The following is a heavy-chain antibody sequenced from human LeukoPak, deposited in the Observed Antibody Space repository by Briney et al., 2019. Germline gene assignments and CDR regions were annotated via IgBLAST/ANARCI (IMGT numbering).Heavy chain of an antibody. CDR1: GFSFSGYE. Sequence: GGSLRLSCAASGFSFSGYEMHWVRQAPGKGLEWISYISTVGRTTYYGSSVKGRFTTSRDNAKNSVFLQMDSLRVEDTAVYYCARGDDYGDQSIVHWGQGILVTVSS. D-gene: IGHD4-17*01. J-gene: IGHJ4*02. CDR3: ARGDDYGDQSIVH. V-gene: IGHV3-48*03. CDR2: ISTVGRTT.